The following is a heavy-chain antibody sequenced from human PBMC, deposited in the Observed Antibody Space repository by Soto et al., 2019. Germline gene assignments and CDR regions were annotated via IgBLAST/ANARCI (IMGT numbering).Heavy chain of an antibody. J-gene: IGHJ6*03. CDR1: GGTFSSYT. CDR2: IIPILGIA. Sequence: GASVKVSCKASGGTFSSYTISWVRQAPGQGLEWMGRIIPILGIANYAQKFQGRVTITADKSTSTAYMELSSLRSEDTAVYYCASSVAAPRPYYYYMDVWGKGTTVTVS. V-gene: IGHV1-69*02. CDR3: ASSVAAPRPYYYYMDV. D-gene: IGHD6-6*01.